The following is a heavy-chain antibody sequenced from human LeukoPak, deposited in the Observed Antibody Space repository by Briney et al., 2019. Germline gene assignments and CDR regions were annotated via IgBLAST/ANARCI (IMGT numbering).Heavy chain of an antibody. CDR2: IYHSGST. CDR1: GYSISSGYY. Sequence: SETLSLTCTVSGYSISSGYYWGWIRQPPGKGLEWIGSIYHSGSTYYNPSLKSRVTISVDTSKNQFSLKLSSVTAADTAVYYCARVYYYYYYMDVWGKGTTVTVSS. V-gene: IGHV4-38-2*02. J-gene: IGHJ6*03. CDR3: ARVYYYYYYMDV.